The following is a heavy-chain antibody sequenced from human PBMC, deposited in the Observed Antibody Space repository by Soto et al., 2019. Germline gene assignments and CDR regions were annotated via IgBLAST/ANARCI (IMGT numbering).Heavy chain of an antibody. CDR2: ISGSCLKK. J-gene: IGHJ5*02. CDR1: GFIFENVG. V-gene: IGHV3-23*01. Sequence: GVSLRLSCAASGFIFENVGMSCARQAPGKGLESISSISGSCLKKSYAVPVKGRFTISRGNTKRTVYLEWNSLSAEDTAVYHCAKNQGVELVPLATVDWFDPWGQGSVVTVSS. CDR3: AKNQGVELVPLATVDWFDP. D-gene: IGHD1-26*01.